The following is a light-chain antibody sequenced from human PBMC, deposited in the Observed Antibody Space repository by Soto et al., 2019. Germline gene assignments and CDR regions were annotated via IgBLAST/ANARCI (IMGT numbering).Light chain of an antibody. Sequence: QSALTQPPSASGSPGQSVTISCTGTSSDVGGYHYVSWYQQHPGKAPKLMIYEVSKWPSGVPDRISGSKSGNTASLTVSGLQAEDEADYYCSSYAGSNYVVFGGGTQLTVL. CDR1: SSDVGGYHY. CDR3: SSYAGSNYVV. V-gene: IGLV2-8*01. CDR2: EVS. J-gene: IGLJ2*01.